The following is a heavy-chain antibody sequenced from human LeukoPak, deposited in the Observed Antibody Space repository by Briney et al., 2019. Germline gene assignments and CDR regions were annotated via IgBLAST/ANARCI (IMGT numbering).Heavy chain of an antibody. J-gene: IGHJ4*02. CDR3: SRLRDGSPRDY. Sequence: PSETLSLTCSVSGGSISSSSYHWGWTRQPPGKGLEWIGSIYYSGITYYNPSLKSRVTISVDTSRNNFSLKLTSVSAADTAVYYCSRLRDGSPRDYWGQGTLVTVSS. CDR1: GGSISSSSYH. V-gene: IGHV4-39*02. CDR2: IYYSGIT. D-gene: IGHD1-26*01.